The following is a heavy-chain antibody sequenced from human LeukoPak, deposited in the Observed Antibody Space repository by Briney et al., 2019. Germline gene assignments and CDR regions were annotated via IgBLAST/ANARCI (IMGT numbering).Heavy chain of an antibody. J-gene: IGHJ5*02. D-gene: IGHD3-9*01. V-gene: IGHV1-8*01. Sequence: ASVKVSFKASGYTFTSYDINWVRQATGQGLEWMGWMNPNSGNTGYAQKFQGRVTMTRNTSISTAYMELSSLRSEDTAVYYCARRPRLRYFDSEFDPWGQGTLVTVSS. CDR3: ARRPRLRYFDSEFDP. CDR2: MNPNSGNT. CDR1: GYTFTSYD.